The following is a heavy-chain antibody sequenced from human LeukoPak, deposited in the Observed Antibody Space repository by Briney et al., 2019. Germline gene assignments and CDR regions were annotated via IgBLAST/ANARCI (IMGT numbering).Heavy chain of an antibody. CDR3: ARVSGAYEFDY. V-gene: IGHV3-23*01. Sequence: PGGSLRLSCEASGFTFSSYAMSWVRQAPGKGLEWVSGISGSGVSTYYADSVKGRFTISRDNSKNTLYLQMNTLRAEDTAVYYCARVSGAYEFDYWGQGTLVTVSS. CDR1: GFTFSSYA. CDR2: ISGSGVST. J-gene: IGHJ4*02. D-gene: IGHD5-12*01.